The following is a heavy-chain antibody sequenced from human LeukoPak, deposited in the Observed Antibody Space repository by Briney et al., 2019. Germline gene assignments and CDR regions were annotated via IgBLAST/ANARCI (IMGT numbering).Heavy chain of an antibody. D-gene: IGHD6-19*01. V-gene: IGHV3-23*01. CDR1: GVTVSSYA. CDR3: AKDRASGWYGFHFDY. CDR2: ISGSGGST. Sequence: PGGSLSLSCAASGVTVSSYAMSWVRQAPGKGLEWVSAISGSGGSTYYADSVKGRFTISRDNSKNTLYLQMNSLRAEDTAVYYCAKDRASGWYGFHFDYWGQGTLVTVSS. J-gene: IGHJ4*02.